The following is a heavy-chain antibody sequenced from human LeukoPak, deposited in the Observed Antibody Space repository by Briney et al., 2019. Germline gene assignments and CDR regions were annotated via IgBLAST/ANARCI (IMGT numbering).Heavy chain of an antibody. V-gene: IGHV1-69*13. D-gene: IGHD3-10*01. CDR2: IIPIFGTA. CDR1: GGTFSSYA. Sequence: GASVKVSCKASGGTFSSYAISWVRQAPGQGLEWMGGIIPIFGTANYAQKFQGRVTITADESTSTAYMELSSLRSEDTAVYYCALLGGSGSYYNVALGNWGQGTLVTVSS. CDR3: ALLGGSGSYYNVALGN. J-gene: IGHJ4*02.